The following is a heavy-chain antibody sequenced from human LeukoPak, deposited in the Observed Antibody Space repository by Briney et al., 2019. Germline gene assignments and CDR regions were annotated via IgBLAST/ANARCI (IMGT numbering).Heavy chain of an antibody. V-gene: IGHV3-53*01. D-gene: IGHD3-10*01. CDR2: LYSSGAT. CDR3: ARGGFGPSDALDI. J-gene: IGHJ3*02. CDR1: GFSVSIKY. Sequence: GGSLRLSCAASGFSVSIKYMNWVRQAPGKGLEWVSILYSSGATYYATSVKGRFTISRDNSENKLYLQMNSLRAEDTAVYYCARGGFGPSDALDIWGQGTMVTVSS.